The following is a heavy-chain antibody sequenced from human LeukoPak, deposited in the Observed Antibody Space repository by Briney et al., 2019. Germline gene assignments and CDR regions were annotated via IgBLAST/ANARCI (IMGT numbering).Heavy chain of an antibody. CDR3: ARDGVPAARDL. Sequence: GGSLRLSCAASGFTFSRNSMTWVRQAPGKGLEWVSSISTSSSYIYYADSVKGRFTISRDNAKKSLYLQMNSLRAEDTAVYYCARDGVPAARDLWGQGTMVIVSS. V-gene: IGHV3-21*01. J-gene: IGHJ3*01. CDR2: ISTSSSYI. CDR1: GFTFSRNS. D-gene: IGHD2-2*01.